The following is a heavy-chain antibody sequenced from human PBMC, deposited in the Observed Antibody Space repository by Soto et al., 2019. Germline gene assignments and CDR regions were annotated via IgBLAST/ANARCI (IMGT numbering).Heavy chain of an antibody. V-gene: IGHV1-69*02. Sequence: QVQLVQSGAEVKKPGSSVKVSCKASGGTFSSYTISWVRQAPGQGLEWMGRIIPILGIANYAKKFQGRVTITADKSTSTAYRELSSLRSEDTAVYYCARGLTSSRFYYYYGMDVWGQGTTVTVSS. CDR1: GGTFSSYT. J-gene: IGHJ6*02. CDR2: IIPILGIA. D-gene: IGHD2-2*01. CDR3: ARGLTSSRFYYYYGMDV.